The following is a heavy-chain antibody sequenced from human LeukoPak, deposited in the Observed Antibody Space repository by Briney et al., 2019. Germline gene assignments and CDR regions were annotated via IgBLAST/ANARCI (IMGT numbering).Heavy chain of an antibody. CDR2: ISAYNGNT. CDR3: ASAACGDYRGPFDY. D-gene: IGHD4-17*01. V-gene: IGHV1-18*01. CDR1: GYTFTSYG. Sequence: ASVKVSCKASGYTFTSYGISWVRQAPGQGLEWMGWISAYNGNTNYAQKLQGRVTMTTDTSTSTAYMELRSLRSDDTAVYYCASAACGDYRGPFDYWGQGTLVTVSS. J-gene: IGHJ4*02.